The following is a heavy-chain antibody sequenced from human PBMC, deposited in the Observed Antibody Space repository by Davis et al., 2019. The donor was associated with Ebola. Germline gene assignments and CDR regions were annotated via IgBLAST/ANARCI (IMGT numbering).Heavy chain of an antibody. Sequence: ASVKVSCKASGYTFTSYAMHWVRQAPGQRLEWMGWINAGNGNTKYSQKFQGRVTITRDTSASTAYMELSSLRSEDTAVYYCARQGSGGRAFDIWGQGTMVTVSS. CDR1: GYTFTSYA. CDR2: INAGNGNT. J-gene: IGHJ3*02. CDR3: ARQGSGGRAFDI. D-gene: IGHD6-25*01. V-gene: IGHV1-3*01.